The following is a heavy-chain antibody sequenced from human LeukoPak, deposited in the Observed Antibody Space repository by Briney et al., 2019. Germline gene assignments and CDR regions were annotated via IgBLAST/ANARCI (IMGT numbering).Heavy chain of an antibody. CDR3: ASVRSSGYYYPFDY. Sequence: ASVKVSCKASGYTFTSYGISWVRQAPGQGLEWMGWISAYNGNTNYAQKFQGRVTITADESTSTAYMELSSLRSEDTAVYYCASVRSSGYYYPFDYWGQGTLVTVSS. J-gene: IGHJ4*02. D-gene: IGHD3-22*01. CDR2: ISAYNGNT. CDR1: GYTFTSYG. V-gene: IGHV1-18*01.